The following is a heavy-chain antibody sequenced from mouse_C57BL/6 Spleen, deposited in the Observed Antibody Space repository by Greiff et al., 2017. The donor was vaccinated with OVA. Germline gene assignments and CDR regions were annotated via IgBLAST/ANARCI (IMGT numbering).Heavy chain of an antibody. CDR3: AIEDSSGNYYAMDY. CDR1: GYTFTDYN. J-gene: IGHJ4*01. Sequence: VQLQQSGPELVKPGASVKIPCKASGYTFTDYNMDWVKQSHGKSLEWIGDINPNNGGPIYNQQFKGKATLTVDKSYSPAYIALRSLPSADTAVYCGAIEDSSGNYYAMDYWGQGTSVTVSS. V-gene: IGHV1-18*01. CDR2: INPNNGGP. D-gene: IGHD3-2*02.